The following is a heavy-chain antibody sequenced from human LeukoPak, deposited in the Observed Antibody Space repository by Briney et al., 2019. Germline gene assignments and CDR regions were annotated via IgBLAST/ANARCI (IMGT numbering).Heavy chain of an antibody. J-gene: IGHJ5*02. V-gene: IGHV1-2*02. D-gene: IGHD2-15*01. CDR3: AKEGGYCSSGTCYPWWFDP. CDR1: GYTFTGYY. CDR2: FNPNSGGT. Sequence: GASVKVSCKASGYTFTGYYVHWVRQAPGQGIEWMGWFNPNSGGTNYAQKFQGRVTMTRDTSISTAYMELSRLRSDDTAVYYCAKEGGYCSSGTCYPWWFDPWGQGTLVTVSS.